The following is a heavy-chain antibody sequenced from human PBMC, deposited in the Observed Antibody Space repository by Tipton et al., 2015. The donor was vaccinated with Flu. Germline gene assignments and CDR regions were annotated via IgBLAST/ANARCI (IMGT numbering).Heavy chain of an antibody. J-gene: IGHJ4*02. D-gene: IGHD3-10*01. Sequence: TLSLTCTVSGGSISSYYWTWIRQPAGKGLEWIGRIYSSGSTNYNPSLKSRVTMSVDTSKNQFSLKMSSVTAADTAVYYCARFSVRGESDYWGQGTLVTVSS. CDR3: ARFSVRGESDY. CDR2: IYSSGST. CDR1: GGSISSYY. V-gene: IGHV4-4*07.